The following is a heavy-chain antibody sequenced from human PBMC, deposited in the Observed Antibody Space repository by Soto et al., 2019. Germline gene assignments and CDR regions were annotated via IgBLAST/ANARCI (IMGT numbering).Heavy chain of an antibody. CDR3: ARSRWNYDSSPVVY. CDR1: GYTFTGYY. J-gene: IGHJ4*02. CDR2: INPNSGGT. Sequence: ASVKVSCKATGYTFTGYYMHWVRQAPGQGLAWMGWINPNSGGTNYAQKFQGRVTMTRDTSISTAYMELSRLRSDDTSVYYFARSRWNYDSSPVVYWGQGTLVTVPS. D-gene: IGHD3-22*01. V-gene: IGHV1-2*02.